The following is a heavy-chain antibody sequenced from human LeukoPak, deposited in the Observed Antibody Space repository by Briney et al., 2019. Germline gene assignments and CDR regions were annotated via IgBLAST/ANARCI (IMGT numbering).Heavy chain of an antibody. D-gene: IGHD3-10*01. CDR2: IYYSGST. Sequence: SETLSLTCTVSGGSVSSGSYYWSWIRQPPGKGLEWIGYIYYSGSTNYNPSLKSRVTISVDTSKNQFSLKLSSVTAADTAVYYCARAPYYYGSGLPQHWGQGTLVTVSS. V-gene: IGHV4-61*01. CDR3: ARAPYYYGSGLPQH. J-gene: IGHJ1*01. CDR1: GGSVSSGSYY.